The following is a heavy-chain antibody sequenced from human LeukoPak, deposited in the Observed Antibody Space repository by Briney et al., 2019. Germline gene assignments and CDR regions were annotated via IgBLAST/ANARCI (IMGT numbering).Heavy chain of an antibody. D-gene: IGHD3-22*01. CDR2: ISGSGGST. CDR1: GFTFSSYA. CDR3: AKMSSGYYFTLEYFQH. Sequence: QPGGSLRLSCAASGFTFSSYAMSWVRQAPGKGLEWVSAISGSGGSTYYADSVEGRFTISRDNSKNTLYLQMNSLRAEGTAVYYCAKMSSGYYFTLEYFQHWGQGTLVTVSS. J-gene: IGHJ1*01. V-gene: IGHV3-23*01.